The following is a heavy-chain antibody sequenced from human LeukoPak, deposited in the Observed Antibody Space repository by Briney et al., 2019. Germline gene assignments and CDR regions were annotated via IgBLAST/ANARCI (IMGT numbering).Heavy chain of an antibody. CDR1: GFTFSSYW. CDR2: IKQDGSEK. V-gene: IGHV3-7*01. Sequence: PGGSLRLSCAASGFTFSSYWMSWVRQAPGKGLKWVANIKQDGSEKYYVDSVKGRFTISRDNAKNSLYLQMNSLRAEDTAVYYCARLQGAAVAGLGRAFDIWGQGTMVTVSS. J-gene: IGHJ3*02. CDR3: ARLQGAAVAGLGRAFDI. D-gene: IGHD6-19*01.